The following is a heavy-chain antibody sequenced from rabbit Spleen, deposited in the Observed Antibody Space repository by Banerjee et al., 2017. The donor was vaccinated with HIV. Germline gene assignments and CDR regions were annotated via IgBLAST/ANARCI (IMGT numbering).Heavy chain of an antibody. D-gene: IGHD1-1*01. V-gene: IGHV1S45*01. J-gene: IGHJ6*01. CDR1: GFDFSSNW. Sequence: QQQLEESGGGLVKPGASLTLTCKASGFDFSSNWMSWVRQAPGKGLEWIAYIYVGNGNFGYASWAKGRFTISKTSSTAVTLQMTSLTAADAASYFCAIDFVDVIGWNFGLWGPGTLVTVS. CDR3: AIDFVDVIGWNFGL. CDR2: IYVGNGNF.